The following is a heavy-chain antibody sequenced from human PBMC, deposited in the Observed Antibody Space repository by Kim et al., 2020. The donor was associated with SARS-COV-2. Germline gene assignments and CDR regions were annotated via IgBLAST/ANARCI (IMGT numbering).Heavy chain of an antibody. J-gene: IGHJ4*02. V-gene: IGHV4-39*01. D-gene: IGHD3-9*01. CDR3: ARTIILTGYYTFGY. Sequence: NPSLKRRVTISVDTSKKQFSLKRSSVTAADTAVYYCARTIILTGYYTFGYWGQGTLVTVSS.